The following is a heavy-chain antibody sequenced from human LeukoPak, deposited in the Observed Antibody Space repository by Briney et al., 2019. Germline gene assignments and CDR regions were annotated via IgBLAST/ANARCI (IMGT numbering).Heavy chain of an antibody. CDR1: GGSISYYY. J-gene: IGHJ5*02. CDR3: ARGGDYYASGTYYAFDP. D-gene: IGHD3-10*01. V-gene: IGHV4-59*01. Sequence: PSETLSLTCTVSGGSISYYYWNWIRQPPGKGLEWIGYIYYSGSSNYNPSLKSRVSISVDTSKNQFSLRLSSVTAADTAVYYCARGGDYYASGTYYAFDPWGQGTLVTVSS. CDR2: IYYSGSS.